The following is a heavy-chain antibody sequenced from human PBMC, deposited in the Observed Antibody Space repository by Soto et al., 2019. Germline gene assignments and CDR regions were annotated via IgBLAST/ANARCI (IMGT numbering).Heavy chain of an antibody. CDR3: GRDNNFYASGSGVDY. V-gene: IGHV3-21*06. CDR2: ITSSSNYI. CDR1: GFTFSSYS. D-gene: IGHD3-10*01. J-gene: IGHJ4*02. Sequence: EVQLVESGGGLVEPGGSLRLSCAASGFTFSSYSMNWVRQAPGKGLEWVSSITSSSNYIHYTDSVKGRFTISRDNAKNSLYLQMNSLRAEETAVYYCGRDNNFYASGSGVDYWGQGTLVTVSS.